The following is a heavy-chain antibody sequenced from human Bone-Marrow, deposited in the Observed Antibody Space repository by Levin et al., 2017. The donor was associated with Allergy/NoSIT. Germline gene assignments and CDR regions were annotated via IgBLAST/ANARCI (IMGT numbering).Heavy chain of an antibody. Sequence: SQTLSLTCAVSGGSISGSDYCWGWIRQSPGKGLEWIGTFCSSGSTYYNPSLKSRVTISIDTSKNHFSLRLTSVTAADTAVFSCARQEIDCTGASCYAPMFDPWGQGTLVSVSS. V-gene: IGHV4-39*01. J-gene: IGHJ5*02. CDR2: FCSSGST. D-gene: IGHD2-2*01. CDR1: GGSISGSDYC. CDR3: ARQEIDCTGASCYAPMFDP.